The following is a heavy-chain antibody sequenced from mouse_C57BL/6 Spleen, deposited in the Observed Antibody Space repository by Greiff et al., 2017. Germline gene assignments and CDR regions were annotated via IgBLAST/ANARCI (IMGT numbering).Heavy chain of an antibody. V-gene: IGHV14-3*01. Sequence: EVMLVESVAELVRPGASVKLSCTASGFNIKNTYMHWVKQRPEQGLEWIGRIDPANGNTKYAPKFQGKATITADTSSNTAYLQLSSLTSEDTAIYYCARFPYGNWYFDVWGTGTTVTVSS. CDR1: GFNIKNTY. CDR3: ARFPYGNWYFDV. J-gene: IGHJ1*03. D-gene: IGHD2-10*02. CDR2: IDPANGNT.